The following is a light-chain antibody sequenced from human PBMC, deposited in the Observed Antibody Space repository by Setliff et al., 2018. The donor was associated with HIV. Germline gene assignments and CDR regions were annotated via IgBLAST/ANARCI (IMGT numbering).Light chain of an antibody. J-gene: IGLJ1*01. CDR3: CSNTGSNTFA. CDR2: QAT. CDR1: SNDVGRYDL. Sequence: SALTQPASVSGSPGQSITISCTGTSNDVGRYDLVSWYQQHPARAPKLIIYQATRRPSGVSNRFSGSKSGNVASLTISGLQAEDEADYYCCSNTGSNTFAFGTGTKVTVL. V-gene: IGLV2-23*01.